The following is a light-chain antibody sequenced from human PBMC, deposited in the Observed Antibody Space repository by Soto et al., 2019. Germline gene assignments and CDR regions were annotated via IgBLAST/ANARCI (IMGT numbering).Light chain of an antibody. CDR2: EVT. CDR3: SSNASVNTLV. V-gene: IGLV2-14*01. CDR1: SSDVGGYTY. J-gene: IGLJ1*01. Sequence: QSVLPQPASVSGSPGQSITISCTGTSSDVGGYTYVSWYQQHPGKAPKLMIYEVTNRPSGVSIRFSGSKSGMTASLTISGLQAEDEANYYFSSNASVNTLVCGTGTQVTVL.